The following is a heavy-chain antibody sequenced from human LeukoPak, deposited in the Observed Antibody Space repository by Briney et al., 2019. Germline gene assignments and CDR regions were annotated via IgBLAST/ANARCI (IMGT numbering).Heavy chain of an antibody. CDR3: ARDTWELLIGWYFDL. D-gene: IGHD1-26*01. CDR2: ISAYNGNT. V-gene: IGHV1-18*01. J-gene: IGHJ2*01. Sequence: ASVKVSCKASGYTFTSYGISWVRQAPGQGLEWMGWISAYNGNTNYAQKLQGRVTMTTDTSTSTAYMELRSLRSDDTAVYYCARDTWELLIGWYFDLWGRGTLVTVSS. CDR1: GYTFTSYG.